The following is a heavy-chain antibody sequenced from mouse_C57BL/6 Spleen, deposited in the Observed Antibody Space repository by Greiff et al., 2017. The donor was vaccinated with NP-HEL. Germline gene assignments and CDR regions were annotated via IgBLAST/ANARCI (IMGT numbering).Heavy chain of an antibody. J-gene: IGHJ2*01. V-gene: IGHV1-50*01. D-gene: IGHD1-1*01. CDR1: GYTFTSYW. CDR2: IDPSDSYT. Sequence: VPLQQPGAELVKPGASVKLSCKASGYTFTSYWMQWVKQRPGQGLEWIGEIDPSDSYTNYNQKFKGKATLTVDTSSSTAYMQLSSLTSEDSAVYYCARQGDYGSSLDYWGQGTTLTVSS. CDR3: ARQGDYGSSLDY.